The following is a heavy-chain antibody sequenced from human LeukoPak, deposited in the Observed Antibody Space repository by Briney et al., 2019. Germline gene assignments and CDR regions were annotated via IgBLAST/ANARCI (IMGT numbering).Heavy chain of an antibody. CDR2: ISSSSSTI. Sequence: GGSLRLSCAASGFTFSSYSMNWVRQAPGKGLEWVSYISSSSSTIYYADSVKGRFTISRDNAKNSLYLQMNSLRAEDTAVYYCARSPGIAAAINWFDPWGQGTLVTVSS. J-gene: IGHJ5*02. CDR3: ARSPGIAAAINWFDP. D-gene: IGHD6-13*01. CDR1: GFTFSSYS. V-gene: IGHV3-48*04.